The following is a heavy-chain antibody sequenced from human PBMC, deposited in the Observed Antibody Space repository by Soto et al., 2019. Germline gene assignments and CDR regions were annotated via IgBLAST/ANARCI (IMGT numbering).Heavy chain of an antibody. CDR3: ARARPAAVAYYYGMDV. V-gene: IGHV3-33*01. D-gene: IGHD2-2*01. CDR2: IWYDGSNK. Sequence: QVQLVESGGGVVQPGRSLRLSCAASGFTFSSYGMHWVRQAPGKGLEWVAVIWYDGSNKYYADSVKGRFTISRDNSKNTLYLQMNSLRAEDTAVYYCARARPAAVAYYYGMDVWGQGTTVTVSS. CDR1: GFTFSSYG. J-gene: IGHJ6*02.